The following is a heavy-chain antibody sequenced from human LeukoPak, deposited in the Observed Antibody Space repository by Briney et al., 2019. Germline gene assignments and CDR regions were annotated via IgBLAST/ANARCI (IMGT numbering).Heavy chain of an antibody. CDR2: IYYSGST. CDR1: GGSISSSSYY. Sequence: PSETLSLTCTVSGGSISSSSYYWGWIRQPPGKGLEWIGSIYYSGSTYYNPSLKSRVTISVDTSKNQFSLKLSSVTAADTAVYYCARLIWGKYFDYWGQGTLVTVSS. J-gene: IGHJ4*02. V-gene: IGHV4-39*01. CDR3: ARLIWGKYFDY. D-gene: IGHD7-27*01.